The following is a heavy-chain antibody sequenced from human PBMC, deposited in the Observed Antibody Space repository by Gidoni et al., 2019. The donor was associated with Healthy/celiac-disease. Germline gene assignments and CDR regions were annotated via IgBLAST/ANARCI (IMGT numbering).Heavy chain of an antibody. Sequence: EVQLVESGGGLVQPGGSLRLSCAATGFTFRSYWMSWVRQAPGKGLEWVANIKQDGSGKYYVDSVKCRFTISRDNAKNSLYLQMNSLRAEDTAVYYCARDRGGTHPFDYWGQGTLVTVSS. J-gene: IGHJ4*02. CDR3: ARDRGGTHPFDY. CDR1: GFTFRSYW. D-gene: IGHD1-7*01. V-gene: IGHV3-7*01. CDR2: IKQDGSGK.